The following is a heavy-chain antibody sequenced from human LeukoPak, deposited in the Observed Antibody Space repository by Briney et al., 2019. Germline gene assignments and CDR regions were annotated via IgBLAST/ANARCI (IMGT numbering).Heavy chain of an antibody. J-gene: IGHJ4*02. CDR1: GFTFSSYA. CDR3: AKYSGSYSGYFDY. D-gene: IGHD1-26*01. Sequence: GGSLRLSCAASGFTFSSYAMSWVRQAPGKGLEWDSAISGSGGSTYYADSVKGRFTISRDDSKNTLYLQMNSLRAEDTAVYYCAKYSGSYSGYFDYWGQGTLVTVSS. V-gene: IGHV3-23*01. CDR2: ISGSGGST.